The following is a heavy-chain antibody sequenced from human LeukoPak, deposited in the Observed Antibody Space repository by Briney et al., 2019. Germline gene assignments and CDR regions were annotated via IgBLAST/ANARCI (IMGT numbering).Heavy chain of an antibody. D-gene: IGHD2-21*01. V-gene: IGHV3-30-3*01. CDR1: GFTFSSYA. CDR2: ISYDGSNK. CDR3: ATLANWFDP. J-gene: IGHJ5*02. Sequence: PGGSLRLSCAASGFTFSSYAMHWVRQAPGKGLEWVAVISYDGSNKYYADSVKGRFTISRDNSKNTLYLQMNSLRAEDTAVYYCATLANWFDPWGQGTLVTVSS.